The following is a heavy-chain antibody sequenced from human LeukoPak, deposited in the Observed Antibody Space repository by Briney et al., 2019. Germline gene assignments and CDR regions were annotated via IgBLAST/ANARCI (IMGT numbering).Heavy chain of an antibody. CDR1: GFTFSSYA. D-gene: IGHD4-17*01. CDR2: ISSNGGST. J-gene: IGHJ4*02. CDR3: ARGGMTTVSPGGFDY. V-gene: IGHV3-64*01. Sequence: GGSLRLSCAASGFTFSSYAMHWVRQAPGKGLEYVSAISSNGGSTYYANSVKGRFTISRDNSKNTLYLQMGSLRAEDMAVYYCARGGMTTVSPGGFDYWGQGTLVTVSS.